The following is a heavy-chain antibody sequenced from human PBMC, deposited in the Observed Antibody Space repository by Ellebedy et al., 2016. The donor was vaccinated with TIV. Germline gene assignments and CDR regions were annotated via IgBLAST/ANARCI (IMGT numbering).Heavy chain of an antibody. V-gene: IGHV3-74*01. D-gene: IGHD2-2*02. Sequence: GESLKISCAASGFTFSNYWMHWVRQAPGKGLVWVSRIYNDGSSTSYADSVRGRFTISRDNSKNTLYLQMSSLRVEDTALYYCAKLACSSPGCYSRYYFDYWGQGTLVTVSS. CDR3: AKLACSSPGCYSRYYFDY. CDR2: IYNDGSST. CDR1: GFTFSNYW. J-gene: IGHJ4*02.